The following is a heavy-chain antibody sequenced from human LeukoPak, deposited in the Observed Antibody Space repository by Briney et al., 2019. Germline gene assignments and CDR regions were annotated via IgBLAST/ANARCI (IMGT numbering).Heavy chain of an antibody. CDR1: GFTFSSYA. CDR3: AKDHGFWSGYQEF. V-gene: IGHV3-23*01. Sequence: GGSLRLSCAASGFTFSSYAMSWVRQAPGKGLEWVSAISGSGGSTYYADSVKGRFTISRDNSKNTLYLQTNSLRAEDTAVYYCAKDHGFWSGYQEFWGQGTLVTVSS. CDR2: ISGSGGST. D-gene: IGHD3-3*01. J-gene: IGHJ4*02.